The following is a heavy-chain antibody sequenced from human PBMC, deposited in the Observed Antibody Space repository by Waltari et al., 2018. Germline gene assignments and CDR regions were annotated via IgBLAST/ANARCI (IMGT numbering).Heavy chain of an antibody. J-gene: IGHJ4*02. CDR2: IYVGDSI. CDR1: GDSMYEYY. Sequence: QVQLQESGPGLVKPSETLSLTCNVSGDSMYEYYWSWIRQPAGKGLEWIGRIYVGDSINYNPSFRSRGTMSLDTSKKQFSLKLRSVTAADTAVYYCARDGHGRSWDLLPLDHWGQGSLVTVSS. D-gene: IGHD1-26*01. CDR3: ARDGHGRSWDLLPLDH. V-gene: IGHV4-4*07.